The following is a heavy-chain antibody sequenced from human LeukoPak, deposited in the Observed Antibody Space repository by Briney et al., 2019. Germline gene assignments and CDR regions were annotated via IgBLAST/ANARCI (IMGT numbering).Heavy chain of an antibody. CDR2: IHYSGST. V-gene: IGHV4-59*08. J-gene: IGHJ4*02. CDR1: GGSISSYY. Sequence: SETLSLTCTVSGGSISSYYWNWMRQPPGKGLEWIGYIHYSGSTNYNPSLKSRVTVSLDTTKNQVSLKLSSVSAADTAVYYCASTGYCTGGSCYSNYFDHWGQGTLVTVSS. D-gene: IGHD2-15*01. CDR3: ASTGYCTGGSCYSNYFDH.